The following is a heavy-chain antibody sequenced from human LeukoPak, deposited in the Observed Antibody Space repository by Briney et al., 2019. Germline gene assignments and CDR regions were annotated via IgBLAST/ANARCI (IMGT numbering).Heavy chain of an antibody. CDR2: INHSGST. CDR1: GGSFSGYY. J-gene: IGHJ4*02. CDR3: ARGIYYDSSGYYPYFDY. D-gene: IGHD3-22*01. Sequence: SETLPLTCAVYGGSFSGYYWSWIRQPPGKGLEWIGEINHSGSTNYNPSLKSRVTISVDTSKNQFSLRLSSVTAADTAVYYCARGIYYDSSGYYPYFDYWGQGTLVTVSS. V-gene: IGHV4-34*01.